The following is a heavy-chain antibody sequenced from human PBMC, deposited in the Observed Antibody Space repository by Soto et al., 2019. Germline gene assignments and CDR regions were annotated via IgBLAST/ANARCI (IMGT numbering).Heavy chain of an antibody. CDR1: GFTFRTYW. CDR3: ARDGSTSWYSYDYHGMDV. V-gene: IGHV3-7*05. CDR2: INQDGSEK. J-gene: IGHJ6*02. Sequence: EVQLVESGGGLVQPGGSLRLSCGASGFTFRTYWLSWVRQVPGKGLEWVANINQDGSEKNYVDSVKGRFTISRDNAKNSLHLQMRSLRAEDTALYYCARDGSTSWYSYDYHGMDVWGQGTTVTVSS. D-gene: IGHD5-18*01.